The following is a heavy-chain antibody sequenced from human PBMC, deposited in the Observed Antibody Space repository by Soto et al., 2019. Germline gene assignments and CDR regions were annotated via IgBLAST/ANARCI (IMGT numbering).Heavy chain of an antibody. Sequence: SETLSLTCTVSGGSISSGGYYWSWIRQHPGKGLEWIGYIYYSGSTFYNPSLKSRVTISLDTSKNQFSLKLSSVTASDTAVYYCATFNDRSEPAAILHWGQGTLVTVSS. D-gene: IGHD2-2*02. CDR1: GGSISSGGYY. CDR3: ATFNDRSEPAAILH. V-gene: IGHV4-31*03. CDR2: IYYSGST. J-gene: IGHJ4*02.